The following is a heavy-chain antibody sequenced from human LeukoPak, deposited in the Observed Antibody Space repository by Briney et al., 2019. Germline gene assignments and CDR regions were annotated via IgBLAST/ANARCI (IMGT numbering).Heavy chain of an antibody. Sequence: GRSLRLSCAASGFTFSNYWMNWVRQAPGKGLEWVANIKQDGSEEYYADSVKGRFTISRNNAKNSLYLQMNSLRADDTAVYYCARDRVWTVLYWGQGTLVTVSS. CDR3: ARDRVWTVLY. V-gene: IGHV3-7*01. J-gene: IGHJ4*02. CDR1: GFTFSNYW. CDR2: IKQDGSEE. D-gene: IGHD2-21*01.